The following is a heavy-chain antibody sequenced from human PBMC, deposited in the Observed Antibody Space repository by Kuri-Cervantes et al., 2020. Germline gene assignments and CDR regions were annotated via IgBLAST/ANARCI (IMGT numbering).Heavy chain of an antibody. V-gene: IGHV3-11*04. CDR2: ISSSGSTI. Sequence: GGSLRLSCAASGFTFSDYYMSWIRQAPGKGLEWVSYISSSGSTIYYADSVKGRFTISRDNAKNSLYLQVNSLRADDTAVYYCARGYSYPSSGFDCWGQGTLVTVSS. CDR3: ARGYSYPSSGFDC. J-gene: IGHJ4*02. D-gene: IGHD5-18*01. CDR1: GFTFSDYY.